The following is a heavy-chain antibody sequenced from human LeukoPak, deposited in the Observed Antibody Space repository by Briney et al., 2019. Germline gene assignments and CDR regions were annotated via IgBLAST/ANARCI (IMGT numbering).Heavy chain of an antibody. CDR2: IYYSGST. J-gene: IGHJ5*02. V-gene: IGHV4-39*01. CDR3: ASGYNWNYRPLDP. D-gene: IGHD1-7*01. CDR1: GGSISSSSYY. Sequence: SETLSLTCTVSGGSISSSSYYWGWIRQPPGKGLEWIGSIYYSGSTYYNPSLKSRVTISVDTSKNQFSLKLSSVTAADTAVYYCASGYNWNYRPLDPWGQGTLVTVSS.